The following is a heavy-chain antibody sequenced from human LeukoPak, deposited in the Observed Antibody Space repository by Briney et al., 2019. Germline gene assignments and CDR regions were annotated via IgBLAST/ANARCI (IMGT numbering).Heavy chain of an antibody. V-gene: IGHV3-23*01. Sequence: GGSLRLSCKASGFNFGNYGTSWVRQAPGKGLEWVSGLSDAGVRIFYADSVRGRFTVSRDNSKNTLYLQMDSLRAEDTAVYYCANTHCDSSPIVWNFWGQGTLVTVSS. CDR3: ANTHCDSSPIVWNF. CDR1: GFNFGNYG. D-gene: IGHD6-6*01. J-gene: IGHJ4*02. CDR2: LSDAGVRI.